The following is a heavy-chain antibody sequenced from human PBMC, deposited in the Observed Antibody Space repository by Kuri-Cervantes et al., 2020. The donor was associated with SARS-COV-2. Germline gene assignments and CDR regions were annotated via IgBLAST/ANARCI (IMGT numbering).Heavy chain of an antibody. Sequence: GESLKISCAASGFTFSSYAMHWVRQAPGKGLEWVAVISYDGSNKYYADSVKGRFTISRDNSKNTLYLQMNSLRAEDTAAYYCARDPDSGSYIDDAFDIWGQGTMVTVSS. CDR3: ARDPDSGSYIDDAFDI. CDR2: ISYDGSNK. J-gene: IGHJ3*02. V-gene: IGHV3-30*04. D-gene: IGHD1-26*01. CDR1: GFTFSSYA.